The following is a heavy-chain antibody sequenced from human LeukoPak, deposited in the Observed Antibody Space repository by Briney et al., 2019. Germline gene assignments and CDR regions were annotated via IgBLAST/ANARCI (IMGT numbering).Heavy chain of an antibody. CDR3: AGAYDSRGHLGPAGIDY. CDR1: GFTFSNYA. V-gene: IGHV3-30*04. J-gene: IGHJ4*02. CDR2: ISYDGSNK. Sequence: GRSLRLSCAASGFTFSNYAMHWVRQAPGKGLEWVAVISYDGSNKFYADSMKGRFTISRDNSENTLFLQMNSLRVDDTGIYFCAGAYDSRGHLGPAGIDYWGQGTPVTVSS. D-gene: IGHD3-22*01.